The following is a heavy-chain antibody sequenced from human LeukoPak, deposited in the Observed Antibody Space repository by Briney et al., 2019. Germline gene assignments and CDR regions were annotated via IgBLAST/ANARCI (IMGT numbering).Heavy chain of an antibody. CDR2: INPNSGGT. V-gene: IGHV1-2*02. CDR3: ATINRRDGRGGFDY. CDR1: GYTFTGYY. J-gene: IGHJ4*02. D-gene: IGHD5-24*01. Sequence: ASVKVSCKASGYTFTGYYMHWVRQAPGQGLEWMGWINPNSGGTNYAQKFQGRVTMTGDTSISTACMELSRLISDDTAVYYCATINRRDGRGGFDYWGQGTLVTVSS.